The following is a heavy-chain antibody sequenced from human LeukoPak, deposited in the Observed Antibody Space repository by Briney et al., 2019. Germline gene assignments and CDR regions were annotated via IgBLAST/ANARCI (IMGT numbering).Heavy chain of an antibody. CDR3: ASSPTYYYGSGSLL. V-gene: IGHV4-39*01. D-gene: IGHD3-10*01. J-gene: IGHJ4*02. CDR2: IYYSGST. Sequence: SETLSLTCTVSGXSISSSSYYWGWIRQPPGKGLEWIGSIYYSGSTYYNPSLKSRVTISVDTSKNQFSLKLSSVTAADTAVYYCASSPTYYYGSGSLLWGQGTLVTVSS. CDR1: GXSISSSSYY.